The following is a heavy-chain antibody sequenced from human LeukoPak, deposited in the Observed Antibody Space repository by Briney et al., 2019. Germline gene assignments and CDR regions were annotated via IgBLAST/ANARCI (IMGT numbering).Heavy chain of an antibody. V-gene: IGHV4-39*02. CDR1: GGSVSATTYY. J-gene: IGHJ4*02. CDR3: ARDYYDSSGYLR. D-gene: IGHD3-22*01. Sequence: PSETLSLTCTVSGGSVSATTYYWGWIRQPPGKGLEWIGSIRYRGTTDYNPSLKSRVNISLDAPKNQFSLKLSSMIAADTAVYYCARDYYDSSGYLRWGQGTLVTVSS. CDR2: IRYRGTT.